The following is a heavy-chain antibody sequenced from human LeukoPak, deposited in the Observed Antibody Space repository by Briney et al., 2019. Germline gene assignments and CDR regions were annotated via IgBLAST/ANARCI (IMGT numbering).Heavy chain of an antibody. V-gene: IGHV3-74*01. CDR2: INSDGSST. J-gene: IGHJ4*02. CDR3: TRKGSQWDFLVDY. D-gene: IGHD2/OR15-2a*01. Sequence: PGGSLRLSCAASGFTFSSYWMHWVRQAPGKGLVWVSRINSDGSSTSYADSVKGRFTISRDNAKNTLYLQMNSLTAEDTAVYYCTRKGSQWDFLVDYWGQGTRVTVSP. CDR1: GFTFSSYW.